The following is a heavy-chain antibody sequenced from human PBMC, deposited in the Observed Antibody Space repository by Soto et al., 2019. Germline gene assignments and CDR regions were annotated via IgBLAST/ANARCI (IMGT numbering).Heavy chain of an antibody. Sequence: QVQLVQSGAEVKKPGSSVKVSCKASGGTFSSYAISWVRQAPGQGLEWMGGIIPISGTANYAQKFQGRVTITADESTSTAYMELSSLRSEDTAVYYCARVGRKGYSSSWYYFDYWGQGTLVTVSS. CDR3: ARVGRKGYSSSWYYFDY. CDR1: GGTFSSYA. D-gene: IGHD6-13*01. CDR2: IIPISGTA. J-gene: IGHJ4*02. V-gene: IGHV1-69*01.